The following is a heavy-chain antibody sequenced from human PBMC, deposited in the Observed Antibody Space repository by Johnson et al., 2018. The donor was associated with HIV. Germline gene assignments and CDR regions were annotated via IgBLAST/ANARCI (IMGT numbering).Heavy chain of an antibody. V-gene: IGHV3-7*03. J-gene: IGHJ3*02. D-gene: IGHD2-21*02. CDR2: IKQDGSEK. CDR3: AKASDGTWQHAFDI. CDR1: GFTFSSYW. Sequence: VQLVESGGGLVQPGGSLRLSCAASGFTFSSYWMSWVRQAPGKGLEWVANIKQDGSEKYYVDSVKGRFTISRDNAKNTLYLQMNSLRAEDTAVYYCAKASDGTWQHAFDIWGQGTMVTVSS.